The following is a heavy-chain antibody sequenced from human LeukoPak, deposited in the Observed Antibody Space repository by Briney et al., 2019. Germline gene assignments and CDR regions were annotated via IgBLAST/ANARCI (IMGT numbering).Heavy chain of an antibody. Sequence: NPSETLSLTCTVSGGSISSYYWSWIRQPAGKGLEWIGRIYTSGSANYNPSLKSRVTMSVDTSKNQFSLKLSSVTAADTAVYYCAREYYYGSGTKLGLVVIRYFDYWGQGTLVTVSS. D-gene: IGHD3-10*01. CDR1: GGSISSYY. CDR3: AREYYYGSGTKLGLVVIRYFDY. CDR2: IYTSGSA. V-gene: IGHV4-4*07. J-gene: IGHJ4*02.